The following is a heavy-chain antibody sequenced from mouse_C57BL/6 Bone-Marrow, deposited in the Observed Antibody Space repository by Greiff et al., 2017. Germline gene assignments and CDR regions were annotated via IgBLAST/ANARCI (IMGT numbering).Heavy chain of an antibody. CDR1: GYAFSSSW. Sequence: VQLQQSGPELVKPGASVKISCKASGYAFSSSWMNWVKQRPGKGLEWIGRIYPGDGDTNYNEKFKSKATLTVDKSSSTAYMQLSRLTSEDSAVYYCARWDYGGSSYYDYWGQGTTLTVSS. V-gene: IGHV1-82*01. D-gene: IGHD1-1*01. CDR3: ARWDYGGSSYYDY. J-gene: IGHJ2*01. CDR2: IYPGDGDT.